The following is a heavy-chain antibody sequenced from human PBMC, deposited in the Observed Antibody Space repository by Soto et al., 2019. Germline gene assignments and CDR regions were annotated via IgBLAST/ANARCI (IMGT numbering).Heavy chain of an antibody. CDR2: ISSRSSYI. CDR1: GFTFSTYN. J-gene: IGHJ4*02. Sequence: PGGSLRLSCAASGFTFSTYNMNWVRQAPGKGLEWVSSISSRSSYIYYADSVKGRFTVSRDNAKNSLYLQINSLRTEDTAVYYCARDPNGSGHELPEFYYFDSWGQGTPVTVSS. CDR3: ARDPNGSGHELPEFYYFDS. D-gene: IGHD5-12*01. V-gene: IGHV3-21*01.